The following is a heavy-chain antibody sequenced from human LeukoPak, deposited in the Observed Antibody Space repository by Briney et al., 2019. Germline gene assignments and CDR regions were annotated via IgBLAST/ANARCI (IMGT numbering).Heavy chain of an antibody. CDR3: ASLAVAGTLRLDY. CDR2: IYYSGST. Sequence: SETLSLTCTVSGGSISSYYWSWIRHPPGKGLEWIGYIYYSGSTNYNPSLKSRVTISVDTSKNQFSLKLSSVTAADTAVYYCASLAVAGTLRLDYWGQGTLVTVSS. V-gene: IGHV4-59*01. D-gene: IGHD6-19*01. J-gene: IGHJ4*02. CDR1: GGSISSYY.